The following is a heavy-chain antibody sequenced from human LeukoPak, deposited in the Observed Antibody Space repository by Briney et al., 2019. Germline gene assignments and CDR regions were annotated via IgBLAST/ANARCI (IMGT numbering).Heavy chain of an antibody. CDR3: ARRGGGRDYYYMDV. Sequence: GESLKISCKGSGYGFTSYWIAWVRQMPGKGLEWMGIIYPGDSDTRYNPSFQGQVTISADKSINTVYLQWSNLKAADTATYYCARRGGGRDYYYMDVWGKGTTVTVSS. V-gene: IGHV5-51*01. D-gene: IGHD3-16*01. CDR1: GYGFTSYW. J-gene: IGHJ6*03. CDR2: IYPGDSDT.